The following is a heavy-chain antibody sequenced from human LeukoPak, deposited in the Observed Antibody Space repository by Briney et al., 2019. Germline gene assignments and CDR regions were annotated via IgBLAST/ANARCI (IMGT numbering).Heavy chain of an antibody. CDR2: ISGSGGST. CDR1: GFSFSSYA. CDR3: AKGSRDSSGWYRDY. V-gene: IGHV3-23*01. J-gene: IGHJ4*02. Sequence: GGSLRLSCAASGFSFSSYAMSWVRQAPGKGLEWVSAISGSGGSTYYADSVKGRFTISRDNSKNTLYLQMNSLRAEDTAVYYCAKGSRDSSGWYRDYWGQGTLVTVSS. D-gene: IGHD6-19*01.